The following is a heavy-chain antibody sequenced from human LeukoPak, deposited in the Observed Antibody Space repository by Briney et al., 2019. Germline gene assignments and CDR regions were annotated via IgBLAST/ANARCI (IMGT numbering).Heavy chain of an antibody. D-gene: IGHD6-13*01. CDR2: ISGSGGST. CDR3: AKIPVAAAGTLSFDY. V-gene: IGHV3-23*01. CDR1: GFTFSSYS. Sequence: GGSLRLSCAASGFTFSSYSMNWVRQAPGKGLEWVSAISGSGGSTYYADSVKGRFTISRDNSKNTLYLQMNSLRAEDTAVYYCAKIPVAAAGTLSFDYWGQGTLVTVSS. J-gene: IGHJ4*02.